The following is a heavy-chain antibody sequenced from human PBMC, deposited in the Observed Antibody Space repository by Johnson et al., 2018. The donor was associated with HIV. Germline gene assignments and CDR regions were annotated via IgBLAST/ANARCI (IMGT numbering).Heavy chain of an antibody. V-gene: IGHV3-66*04. Sequence: VQLVESGGGLVQPGGSLRLSCAASGFTFSSYAMSWVRQAPGKGLEWVSAIYSGGSTYYADSVKGRFTFSRDNSKNTLYLQMNTLRAEDTAGYYCARQLNYDRSGQGGGLDIWGQGTLVTVSS. CDR3: ARQLNYDRSGQGGGLDI. CDR2: IYSGGST. D-gene: IGHD3-22*01. CDR1: GFTFSSYA. J-gene: IGHJ3*02.